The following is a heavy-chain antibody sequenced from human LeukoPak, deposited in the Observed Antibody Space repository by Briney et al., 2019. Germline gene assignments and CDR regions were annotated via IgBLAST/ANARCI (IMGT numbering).Heavy chain of an antibody. V-gene: IGHV3-23*01. CDR1: GFTFSSYA. CDR3: AKDRLRLVNSGYDEWMIAFDI. J-gene: IGHJ3*02. D-gene: IGHD5-12*01. Sequence: PGGSLRLSCAASGFTFSSYAMSWVRQAPGKGLEWVSAISGSGGSTYYADSVKGRFTISRDNSKNTLYLQMNSLRAEDTAVYYCAKDRLRLVNSGYDEWMIAFDIWGQGTMVTVSS. CDR2: ISGSGGST.